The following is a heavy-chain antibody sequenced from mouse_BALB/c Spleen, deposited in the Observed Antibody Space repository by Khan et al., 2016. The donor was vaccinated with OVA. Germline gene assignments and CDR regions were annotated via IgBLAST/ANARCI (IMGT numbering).Heavy chain of an antibody. CDR2: INPSSGYT. V-gene: IGHV1-4*01. J-gene: IGHJ3*01. Sequence: QVQLKQSGAELARPGASVKMSCKASGYTFTSYTMHWVKQRPGQGLEWIGYINPSSGYTNYNQKFKDKATLTADKSSSTAYMQLSSLTSEDSAVYYSAREVTYYRNDGWFAYWGQGTLVTVSA. CDR3: AREVTYYRNDGWFAY. CDR1: GYTFTSYT. D-gene: IGHD2-14*01.